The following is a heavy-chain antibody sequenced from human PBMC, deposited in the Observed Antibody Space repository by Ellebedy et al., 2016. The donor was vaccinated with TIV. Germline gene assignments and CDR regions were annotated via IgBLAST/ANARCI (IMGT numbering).Heavy chain of an antibody. CDR1: GFTFRSYS. CDR2: ISSSSSTI. Sequence: GGSLRLSXAASGFTFRSYSMNWVRQAPGKRLEWVSYISSSSSTIYYADSVKGRFTISRDNARNSLYLQMNSLRDEDTAVYYCARAYSSSWYDDTPFNDYWGQGTLVTVSS. V-gene: IGHV3-48*02. D-gene: IGHD6-13*01. CDR3: ARAYSSSWYDDTPFNDY. J-gene: IGHJ4*02.